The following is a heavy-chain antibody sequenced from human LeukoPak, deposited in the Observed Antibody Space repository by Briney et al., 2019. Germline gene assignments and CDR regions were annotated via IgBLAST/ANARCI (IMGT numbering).Heavy chain of an antibody. CDR2: IYTSGST. CDR1: GGSISSGSYY. J-gene: IGHJ3*02. D-gene: IGHD2-2*01. Sequence: SQTLSLTCTVSGGSISSGSYYWSWIRQPAGKGLEWIGRIYTSGSTNYNPSLKSRVTISVDTSKNQFSLKLSSVTAADTAVYYCARDWSYCSSTSCHDAFDIWGQGTMVTVSS. V-gene: IGHV4-61*02. CDR3: ARDWSYCSSTSCHDAFDI.